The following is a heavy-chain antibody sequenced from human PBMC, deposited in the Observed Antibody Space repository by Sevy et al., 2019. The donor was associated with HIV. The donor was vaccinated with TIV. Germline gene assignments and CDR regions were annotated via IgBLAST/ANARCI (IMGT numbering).Heavy chain of an antibody. J-gene: IGHJ5*01. D-gene: IGHD3-9*01. CDR1: GFTFSSNW. CDR3: ATGGYYKYNWLVS. CDR2: IKQDGSEK. V-gene: IGHV3-7*01. Sequence: GGSLRLSCAASGFTFSSNWMNWVRQAPGKGLEWVANIKQDGSEKYYVDSVEGRFTISRDNAKNSLYLELNSLRAEDTAVYYCATGGYYKYNWLVSWGQGTLVTVSS.